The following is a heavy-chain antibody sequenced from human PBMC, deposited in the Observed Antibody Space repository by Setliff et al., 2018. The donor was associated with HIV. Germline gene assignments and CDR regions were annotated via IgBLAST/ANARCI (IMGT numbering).Heavy chain of an antibody. D-gene: IGHD5-18*01. CDR3: ARPKWRGYSYGPFDY. Sequence: SETLSLTCTVSGDSVNDRSYFWGWIRQPPGKGLEWIGEINHSGSTNYNPSLKSRVTISVDTSKNQFSLKLSSVTAADTAVYYCARPKWRGYSYGPFDYWGQGTLVTVSS. J-gene: IGHJ4*02. CDR1: GDSVNDRSYF. V-gene: IGHV4-39*07. CDR2: INHSGST.